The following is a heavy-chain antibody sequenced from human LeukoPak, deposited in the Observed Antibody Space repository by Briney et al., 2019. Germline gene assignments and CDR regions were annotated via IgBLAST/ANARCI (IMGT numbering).Heavy chain of an antibody. CDR1: GFNFSISY. Sequence: PGGSLRLSCAASGFNFSISYMMWVRQALGEGLEWVAHIDPDGVDKNYVGSVKDRFIISRDNTKNSLFLQMNSLRDKDTALYYCARGWATIPDWGQGSLVIVSS. CDR3: ARGWATIPD. D-gene: IGHD5-24*01. V-gene: IGHV3-7*01. CDR2: IDPDGVDK. J-gene: IGHJ4*02.